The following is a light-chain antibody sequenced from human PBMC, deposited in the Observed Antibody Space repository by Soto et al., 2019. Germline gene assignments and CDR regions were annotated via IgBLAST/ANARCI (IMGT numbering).Light chain of an antibody. V-gene: IGKV3-20*01. CDR3: QQYGTSPPLT. CDR1: QSVGSNS. Sequence: EFVLTQSPGTLSLSPGERATLSCRASQSVGSNSLAWYQQKPGQAPRILIYGASTRATGIPDRFSGSGSGRDVTLTISRLEPEDFAVYYCQQYGTSPPLTFGGGTKVEIK. CDR2: GAS. J-gene: IGKJ4*01.